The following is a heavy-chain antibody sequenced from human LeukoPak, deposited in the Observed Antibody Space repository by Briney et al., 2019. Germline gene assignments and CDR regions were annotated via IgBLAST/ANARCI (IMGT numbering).Heavy chain of an antibody. J-gene: IGHJ4*02. CDR1: GFTFPTYG. CDR2: IYFDGSKK. CDR3: AKTTIAAVGAHFDH. Sequence: GSLRLSCLASGFTFPTYGMHWVRQAPGKGLEWVALIYFDGSKKYYADSVKGRFTISRDNSNYTLYLEMNRLRVEDTAIYYCAKTTIAAVGAHFDHWGQGDLVTVSS. D-gene: IGHD6-13*01. V-gene: IGHV3-33*03.